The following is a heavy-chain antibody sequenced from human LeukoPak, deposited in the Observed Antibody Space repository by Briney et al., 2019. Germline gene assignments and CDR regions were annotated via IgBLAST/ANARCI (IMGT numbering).Heavy chain of an antibody. V-gene: IGHV1-69*13. CDR1: GYTFTGYY. J-gene: IGHJ4*02. D-gene: IGHD2-21*02. Sequence: SVKVSCKASGYTFTGYYMHWVRQAPGQGLEWMGWIIPIFGTPHYAQKFQDRVTITADASTSTAYMELSSLRSEDTAVYYCARAYMTATRHFDSWGQGTLVTVSS. CDR3: ARAYMTATRHFDS. CDR2: IIPIFGTP.